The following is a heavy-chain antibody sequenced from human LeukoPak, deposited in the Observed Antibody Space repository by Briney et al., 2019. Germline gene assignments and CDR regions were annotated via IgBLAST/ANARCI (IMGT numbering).Heavy chain of an antibody. D-gene: IGHD3-10*01. V-gene: IGHV4-34*01. Sequence: GSLRLSCAASGFTFSSYSMNWVRQPPGKGLEWVGEINHSGSTNYNPSLKSRVTISVDTSKNQFSLKLSSVTAADTAVYYCARGHYYYGSGSYYPYYYGMDVWGQGTTVTVSS. CDR3: ARGHYYYGSGSYYPYYYGMDV. J-gene: IGHJ6*02. CDR2: INHSGST. CDR1: GFTFSSYS.